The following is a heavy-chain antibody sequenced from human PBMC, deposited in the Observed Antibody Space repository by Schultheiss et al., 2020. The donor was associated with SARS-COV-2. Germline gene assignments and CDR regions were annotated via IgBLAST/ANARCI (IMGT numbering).Heavy chain of an antibody. Sequence: GGSLRLSCAASGFTFSSYWMHWVRQAPGKGLVWVSRINSDGSSTSYADSVKGRFTISRDNSKNTLYVQMNSLRGEDTAVYYCARDQGAAVPDYWGRGTLVTVSS. CDR3: ARDQGAAVPDY. CDR2: INSDGSST. J-gene: IGHJ4*01. V-gene: IGHV3-74*01. D-gene: IGHD6-13*01. CDR1: GFTFSSYW.